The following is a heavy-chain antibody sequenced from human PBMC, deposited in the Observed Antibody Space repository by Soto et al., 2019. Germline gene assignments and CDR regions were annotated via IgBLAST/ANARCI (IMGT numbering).Heavy chain of an antibody. CDR1: VGSVSGYY. J-gene: IGHJ6*02. CDR2: INHSGST. D-gene: IGHD2-15*01. Sequence: SETLSLTCAVYVGSVSGYYWSWIRQPPGKGLEWIGEINHSGSTNYNPSLKSRVTISVDTSKNQFSLKLSSVTAADTAVYYCARIGGPTSKYYYYYGMDVWGQGTTVTVSS. CDR3: ARIGGPTSKYYYYYGMDV. V-gene: IGHV4-34*01.